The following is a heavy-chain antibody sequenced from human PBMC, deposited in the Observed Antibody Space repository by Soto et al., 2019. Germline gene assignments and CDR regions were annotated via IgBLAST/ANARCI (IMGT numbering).Heavy chain of an antibody. D-gene: IGHD3-3*01. V-gene: IGHV4-34*01. CDR3: ARYGPYYDFWSGPTAYYYYGMDV. CDR1: GGSFSGYY. J-gene: IGHJ6*02. CDR2: INHSGST. Sequence: SETLSLTCAVYGGSFSGYYWSWIRQPPGKGLEWIGEINHSGSTNYNPSLKSQVTISVDTSKNQFSLKLSSVTAADTAVYYCARYGPYYDFWSGPTAYYYYGMDVWGQGTTVTVSS.